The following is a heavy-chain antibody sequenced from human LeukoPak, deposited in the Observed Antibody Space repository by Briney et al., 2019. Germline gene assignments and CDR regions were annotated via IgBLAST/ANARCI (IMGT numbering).Heavy chain of an antibody. CDR1: GFTFSSYS. Sequence: GGSLRLSCAASGFTFSSYSMNWVRQAPGKGLEWVSSISSSSSYIYYADSVKGRFTISRDNAKNSLYLQMNSLRAEDTAVYYCARSLHEKIFGVVILWYFDYWGQGTLVTVSS. CDR3: ARSLHEKIFGVVILWYFDY. CDR2: ISSSSSYI. J-gene: IGHJ4*02. V-gene: IGHV3-21*01. D-gene: IGHD3-3*01.